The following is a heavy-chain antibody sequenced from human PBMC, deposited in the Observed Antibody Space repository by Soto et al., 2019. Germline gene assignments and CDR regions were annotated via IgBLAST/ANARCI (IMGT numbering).Heavy chain of an antibody. J-gene: IGHJ5*02. V-gene: IGHV1-18*01. CDR1: GYNFTSYG. CDR3: ARVLPPFDP. CDR2: INAYNGNT. D-gene: IGHD1-26*01. Sequence: QVQLVQSGAEVKKPGATVKVSCKASGYNFTSYGISWVRQAPGQGLEWMGWINAYNGNTNYAQKLQGRVTMTTDTATNTAYMGLRSLRADDSAVYCCARVLPPFDPWGQGTLVTVS.